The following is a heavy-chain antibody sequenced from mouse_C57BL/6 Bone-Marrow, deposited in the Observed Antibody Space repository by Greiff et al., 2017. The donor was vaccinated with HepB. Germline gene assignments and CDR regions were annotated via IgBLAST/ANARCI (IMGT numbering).Heavy chain of an antibody. CDR1: GFTFSDYG. J-gene: IGHJ4*01. V-gene: IGHV5-15*04. Sequence: DVQLVESGGGLVQPGGSLKLSCAASGFTFSDYGMAWVRQAPRKGPEWVAFISNLAYSIYYADTVTGRFTISRENAKNTLYMEMSSLRSEDTAMYNCARRPIYYDYDTYAMDYWGQGTSVTVSS. CDR3: ARRPIYYDYDTYAMDY. D-gene: IGHD2-4*01. CDR2: ISNLAYSI.